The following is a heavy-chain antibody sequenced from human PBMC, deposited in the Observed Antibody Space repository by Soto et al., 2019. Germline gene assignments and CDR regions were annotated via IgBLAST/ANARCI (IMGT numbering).Heavy chain of an antibody. V-gene: IGHV3-53*01. Sequence: PGGSLRLSCAASGFTVSSNYMSWVRQAPGKGLEWVSVIYSGGSTYYADSVKGRFTISRDNSKNTLYLQMNSLRAEDTAVYYCARDPGIVVVPTAIHLFYYYGMDVWGQGTTVTVSS. CDR1: GFTVSSNY. CDR2: IYSGGST. J-gene: IGHJ6*02. CDR3: ARDPGIVVVPTAIHLFYYYGMDV. D-gene: IGHD2-2*01.